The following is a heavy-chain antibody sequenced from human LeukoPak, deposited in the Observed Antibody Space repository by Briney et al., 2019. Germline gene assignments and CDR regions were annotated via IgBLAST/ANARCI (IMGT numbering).Heavy chain of an antibody. V-gene: IGHV4-59*08. Sequence: SETLSLTCTVSGGSIKTYYWSWIRQPPGKGLEWIGYINYSGNTKYNPSLKSRVAILVDTSKNQFSLKLSSVTAADTAVYYCARHGSQGGPTHFDYWGQGTLVTVSS. J-gene: IGHJ4*02. D-gene: IGHD3-10*01. CDR1: GGSIKTYY. CDR3: ARHGSQGGPTHFDY. CDR2: INYSGNT.